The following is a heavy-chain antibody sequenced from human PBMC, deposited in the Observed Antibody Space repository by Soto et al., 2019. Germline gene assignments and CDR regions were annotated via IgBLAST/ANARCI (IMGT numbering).Heavy chain of an antibody. Sequence: GGSLRLSCAASGFTFSSYSMNWVRQAPGKGLEWVSYISSSSSTIYYADSVKGRFTISRDNAKNSLYLQMNSLREEDTAVYYCARDVYYYDSSGYPNYFDYWGQGTLVTVSS. J-gene: IGHJ4*02. D-gene: IGHD3-22*01. CDR2: ISSSSSTI. V-gene: IGHV3-48*02. CDR3: ARDVYYYDSSGYPNYFDY. CDR1: GFTFSSYS.